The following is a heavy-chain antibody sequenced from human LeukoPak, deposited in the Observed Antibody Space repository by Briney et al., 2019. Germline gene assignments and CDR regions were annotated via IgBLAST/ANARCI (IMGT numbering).Heavy chain of an antibody. D-gene: IGHD4-17*01. CDR2: IYYSGST. V-gene: IGHV4-59*01. CDR3: ARDATVDYGDYGLFDY. CDR1: GGSISSYY. J-gene: IGHJ4*02. Sequence: PSETLSLTCTVSGGSISSYYWSWIRQPPGKGLEWIGYIYYSGSTNYNPSLKSRVTTSVDTSKNQFSLKLSSVTAADTAVYYCARDATVDYGDYGLFDYWGQGTLVTVSS.